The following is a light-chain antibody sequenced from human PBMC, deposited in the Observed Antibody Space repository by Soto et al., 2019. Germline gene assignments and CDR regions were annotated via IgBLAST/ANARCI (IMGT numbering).Light chain of an antibody. CDR1: QTLGNK. CDR3: QQHNAWPLT. CDR2: GAY. J-gene: IGKJ3*01. V-gene: IGKV3D-15*01. Sequence: EIVMTQSPATLSVSPGETATLSCRASQTLGNKLAWYQKKPGQAPRLLIYGAYTRATGIPARFSGSGSGTEFTLTRNSLQSEDFSIYYCQQHNAWPLTFGPGTKVDLK.